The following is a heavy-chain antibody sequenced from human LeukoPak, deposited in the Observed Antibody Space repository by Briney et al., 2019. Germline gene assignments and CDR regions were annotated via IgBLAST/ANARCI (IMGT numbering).Heavy chain of an antibody. V-gene: IGHV4-59*12. Sequence: SETLSLTYTVSGGSISSYNWSWIRQPPGKGLEWIEYIYYSGSTNYNPSLKSRVTMSVDTSKNQFSLRLSSVTAADTAVYYCARDPGYYGSGSRGAFDYWGQGTLVTVSS. CDR3: ARDPGYYGSGSRGAFDY. J-gene: IGHJ4*02. CDR1: GGSISSYN. D-gene: IGHD3-10*01. CDR2: IYYSGST.